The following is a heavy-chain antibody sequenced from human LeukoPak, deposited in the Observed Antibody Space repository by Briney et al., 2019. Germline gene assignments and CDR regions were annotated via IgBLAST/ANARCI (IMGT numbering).Heavy chain of an antibody. V-gene: IGHV3-20*04. CDR2: INWNGGST. CDR3: ARDPLSSSWVYWFDP. D-gene: IGHD6-13*01. J-gene: IGHJ5*02. CDR1: GFTFDDYG. Sequence: PGGSLRLSCAASGFTFDDYGMSWVRQAPGKGLEWVSGINWNGGSTGYADSVKGRFTISRDNAKNSLYLQMNSLRAEDTALYYCARDPLSSSWVYWFDPWGQGTLVTVSS.